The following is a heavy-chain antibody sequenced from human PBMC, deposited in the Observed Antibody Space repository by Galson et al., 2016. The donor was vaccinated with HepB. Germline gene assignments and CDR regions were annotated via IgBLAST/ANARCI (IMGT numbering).Heavy chain of an antibody. CDR1: GFTFRNYA. CDR2: ISGSGGDT. V-gene: IGHV3-23*01. CDR3: AKGSGRAGYNCVPIES. D-gene: IGHD1-20*01. Sequence: SLRLSCAASGFTFRNYAMSWVRQAPGKGLEWVASISGSGGDTYIATSVEGRFTISRDNPKNTVDLQMHSLKVEDTAVYFCAKGSGRAGYNCVPIESWGQGTLVPVSS. J-gene: IGHJ4*02.